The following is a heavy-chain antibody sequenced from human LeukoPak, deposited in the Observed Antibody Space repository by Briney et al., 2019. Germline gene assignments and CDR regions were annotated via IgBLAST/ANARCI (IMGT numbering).Heavy chain of an antibody. D-gene: IGHD3-16*01. CDR3: ARAGGGLDY. Sequence: ASVKVSCKASGYTFTGYYMHWVRQAPGQGLEWMWWINPNTGGTNYAQRFQGRVTMSRDTSISTAYMELSRLRSDDTAVYYCARAGGGLDYWGQGTLVTVPS. V-gene: IGHV1-2*02. CDR2: INPNTGGT. J-gene: IGHJ4*02. CDR1: GYTFTGYY.